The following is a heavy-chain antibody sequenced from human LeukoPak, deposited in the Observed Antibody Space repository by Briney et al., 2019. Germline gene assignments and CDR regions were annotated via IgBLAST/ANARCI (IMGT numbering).Heavy chain of an antibody. V-gene: IGHV3-21*01. CDR3: ARRGTSRSSYYFDY. CDR1: GFTFSSYS. Sequence: PGGSLRLSCTASGFTFSSYSMNWVRQAPGKGLEWVSSISSGSTYIYYADSVKGRFTSSRDNAKNSLYLQMNSLRAEDTAVYYCARRGTSRSSYYFDYWGQGTLVTVSS. J-gene: IGHJ4*02. CDR2: ISSGSTYI.